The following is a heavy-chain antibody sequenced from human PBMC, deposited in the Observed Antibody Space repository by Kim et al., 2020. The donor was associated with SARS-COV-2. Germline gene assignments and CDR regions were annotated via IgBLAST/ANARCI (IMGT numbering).Heavy chain of an antibody. J-gene: IGHJ6*01. D-gene: IGHD4-17*01. CDR1: GFTFGDHA. V-gene: IGHV3-49*04. Sequence: GGSLRLSCRASGFTFGDHAMNWVRQAPGKGLEWVGLVRNKRDGGSTEYAASVRGRLSISRDDSKSIAYLQMNSMKTEDTAIYFCTKVNYDFGRNYG. CDR3: TKVNYDFGRNYG. CDR2: VRNKRDGGST.